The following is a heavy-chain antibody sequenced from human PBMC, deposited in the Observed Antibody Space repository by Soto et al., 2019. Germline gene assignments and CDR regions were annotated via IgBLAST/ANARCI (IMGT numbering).Heavy chain of an antibody. CDR3: ARDSSGYSGYDLVYYYYYMDV. V-gene: IGHV4-59*01. CDR2: IYYSGST. Sequence: SETLSLTCTVSGGSISSYYWSWIRQPPGKGLEWIGYIYYSGSTNYNPSLKSRVTISVDTSKNQFSLKLSSVTAADTAVYYCARDSSGYSGYDLVYYYYYMDVWGKGTTVTVS. J-gene: IGHJ6*03. D-gene: IGHD5-12*01. CDR1: GGSISSYY.